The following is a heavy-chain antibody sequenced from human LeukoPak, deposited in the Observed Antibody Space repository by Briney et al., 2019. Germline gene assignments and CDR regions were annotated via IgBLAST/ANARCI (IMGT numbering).Heavy chain of an antibody. Sequence: QPGGSLRLSCAASGFTFSSYSMNWVRQAPGKGLEWVSSISSSSSYIYYADSVKGRFTISRDNAKNSLYLQMNSLRAEDTALYYCAKFRTLCSGYDGGWDYFDYWGQGTLVTVSS. CDR2: ISSSSSYI. V-gene: IGHV3-21*04. D-gene: IGHD5-12*01. J-gene: IGHJ4*02. CDR1: GFTFSSYS. CDR3: AKFRTLCSGYDGGWDYFDY.